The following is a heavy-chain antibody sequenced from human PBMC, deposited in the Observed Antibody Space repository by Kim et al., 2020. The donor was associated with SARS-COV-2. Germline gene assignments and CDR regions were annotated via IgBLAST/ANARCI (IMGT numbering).Heavy chain of an antibody. J-gene: IGHJ6*02. V-gene: IGHV3-21*01. D-gene: IGHD6-19*01. CDR2: ISSSSSYI. Sequence: GGSLRLSCAASGFTFSSYSMNWVRQAPGKGLEWVSSISSSSSYIYYADSVKGRFTISRDNAKNSLYLQMNNLRAEDTAVYYCARDQLSSGWSHYYYYYGMDVWGQGTTVTVSS. CDR3: ARDQLSSGWSHYYYYYGMDV. CDR1: GFTFSSYS.